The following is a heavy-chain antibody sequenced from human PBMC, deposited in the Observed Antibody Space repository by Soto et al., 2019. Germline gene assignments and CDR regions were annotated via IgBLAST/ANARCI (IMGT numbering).Heavy chain of an antibody. CDR1: GFSLSTSGMC. CDR2: IDWDDDK. J-gene: IGHJ6*02. CDR3: ARLKRPDYYYYGMDV. Sequence: ESGPTLVNPTQTLTLTCAFSGFSLSTSGMCVSWIRQPPGKALEWLALIDWDDDKYYSTSLKTRLTISKDTSKNQVVLTMTNMDPVDTATYCCARLKRPDYYYYGMDVWGQGTTVTVSS. V-gene: IGHV2-70*01. D-gene: IGHD6-6*01.